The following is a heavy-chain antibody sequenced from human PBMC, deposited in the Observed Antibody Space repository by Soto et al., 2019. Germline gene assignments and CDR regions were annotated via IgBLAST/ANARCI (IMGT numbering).Heavy chain of an antibody. J-gene: IGHJ4*02. CDR3: ARDRGYYGVCYALPNFDY. Sequence: LRLSCAASGFTFSSYGMHWVRQAPGKGLEWVAVIWYDGSNKYYADSVKGRFTISRDNSKNTLYLQMNSLRAEDTAVYYCARDRGYYGVCYALPNFDYWGQGTLVTVSS. D-gene: IGHD2-8*01. CDR1: GFTFSSYG. CDR2: IWYDGSNK. V-gene: IGHV3-33*01.